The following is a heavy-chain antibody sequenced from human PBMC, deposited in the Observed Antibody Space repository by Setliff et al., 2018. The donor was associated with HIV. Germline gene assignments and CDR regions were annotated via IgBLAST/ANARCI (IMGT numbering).Heavy chain of an antibody. CDR3: ARHSCGTTACYGPDM. Sequence: PSLTCTVSGGSISSDTYHYSWIRQPAGKGLEWIGQTYSSGSTKCNPSLKSRVTISVDTSKNQFSLRLSSVTAADTAVYYCARHSCGTTACYGPDMWGPGTMVTVSS. CDR1: GGSISSDTYH. D-gene: IGHD2-15*01. V-gene: IGHV4-61*09. CDR2: TYSSGST. J-gene: IGHJ3*02.